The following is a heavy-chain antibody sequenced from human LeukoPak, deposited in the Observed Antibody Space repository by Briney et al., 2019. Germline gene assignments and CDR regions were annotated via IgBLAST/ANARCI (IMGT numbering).Heavy chain of an antibody. J-gene: IGHJ4*02. Sequence: SETLSLTCTVSGGSISSYYWSWIRQPPGKGLEWIGYIYHSGSTYYNPSLKSRVTISVDRSKNQFSLKLSSVTAADTAVYYCARVLGYCSSTSCPVFDYWGQGTLVTVSS. CDR1: GGSISSYY. D-gene: IGHD2-2*01. V-gene: IGHV4-59*12. CDR3: ARVLGYCSSTSCPVFDY. CDR2: IYHSGST.